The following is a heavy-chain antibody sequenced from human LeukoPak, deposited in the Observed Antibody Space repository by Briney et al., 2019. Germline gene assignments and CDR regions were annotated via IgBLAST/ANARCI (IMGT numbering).Heavy chain of an antibody. Sequence: GASVKVSCKPSGYTFTIFYMHWVRHAPGQGLEWMGIINPSGGSTSYAQKFQGRVTVTRDTSTSTVYMELSSLRSEDTAVYYCARGYGDYDYWGQGTLVTVSS. CDR3: ARGYGDYDY. D-gene: IGHD4-17*01. CDR1: GYTFTIFY. J-gene: IGHJ4*02. CDR2: INPSGGST. V-gene: IGHV1-46*01.